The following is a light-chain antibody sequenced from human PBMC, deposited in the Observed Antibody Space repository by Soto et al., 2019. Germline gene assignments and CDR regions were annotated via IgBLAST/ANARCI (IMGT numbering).Light chain of an antibody. J-gene: IGLJ1*01. V-gene: IGLV1-47*02. CDR2: TNN. Sequence: QSVLTQPPSASGTPGQRFTISCSGISSNIGSNFVYWYQHLPGTAPKLLIYTNNQRPSGVPDRFSGSKSGTSASLAISGLRYEDEADYYCASWAGSLSAHVFGTGTKVTVL. CDR3: ASWAGSLSAHV. CDR1: SSNIGSNF.